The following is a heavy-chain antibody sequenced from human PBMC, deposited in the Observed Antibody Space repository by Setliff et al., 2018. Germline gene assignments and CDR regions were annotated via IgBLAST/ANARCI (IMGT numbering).Heavy chain of an antibody. J-gene: IGHJ3*01. D-gene: IGHD6-6*01. CDR3: AMSSWPGRPNDFDP. V-gene: IGHV1-18*01. CDR2: IDLYNAGT. CDR1: GSPFNTYD. Sequence: GASVKVSCKASGSPFNTYDINWVRQAPGQGLEWLGRIDLYNAGTTYAEKMETKVTMTVDTSSNIGYMELRSLTSDDTGIYFCAMSSWPGRPNDFDPWGQGTEVTVSS.